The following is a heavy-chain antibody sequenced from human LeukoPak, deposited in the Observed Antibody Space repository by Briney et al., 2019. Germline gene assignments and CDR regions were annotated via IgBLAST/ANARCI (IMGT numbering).Heavy chain of an antibody. D-gene: IGHD3-16*02. CDR3: ARANRMITSGGVIAEFDY. J-gene: IGHJ4*02. CDR1: GYTFTSYG. Sequence: GASVKVSCKASGYTFTSYGISWVRQAPGQGLEWMGWISAYNGNTNYAQKLQGRVTMTTDTSTSTAYMELRSLRSDDTAVYYCARANRMITSGGVIAEFDYWGQGTLVTVSS. CDR2: ISAYNGNT. V-gene: IGHV1-18*04.